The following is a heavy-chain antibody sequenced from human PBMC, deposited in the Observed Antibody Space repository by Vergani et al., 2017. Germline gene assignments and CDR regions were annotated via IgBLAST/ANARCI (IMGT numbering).Heavy chain of an antibody. CDR2: INAGNGNT. V-gene: IGHV1-3*01. J-gene: IGHJ2*01. CDR1: GYTFTSYA. Sequence: QVQLVQSGAEVKKPGASVKVSCKASGYTFTSYAMHWVRQAPGQRLEWMGWINAGNGNTKYSQKFQGRVTITRDTSASTAYMELSSLRSEDTAVYYCARAANGPGGIHYWYFDLWGRGTLVTVSS. CDR3: ARAANGPGGIHYWYFDL. D-gene: IGHD3-16*01.